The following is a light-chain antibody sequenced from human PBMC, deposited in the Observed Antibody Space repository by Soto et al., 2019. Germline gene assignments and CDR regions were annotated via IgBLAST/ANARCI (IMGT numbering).Light chain of an antibody. V-gene: IGLV2-14*03. CDR1: SSDVGGYNY. CDR3: SSYASSTTLGV. Sequence: QPVLTQPASVSGSPGQSITISCTGTSSDVGGYNYVSWYQQHPGKAPKLMIYDVSVRPSGVSNRFSGSKSGNTASLTISGLQAEDEADYYCSSYASSTTLGVFGGGTKLTVL. J-gene: IGLJ2*01. CDR2: DVS.